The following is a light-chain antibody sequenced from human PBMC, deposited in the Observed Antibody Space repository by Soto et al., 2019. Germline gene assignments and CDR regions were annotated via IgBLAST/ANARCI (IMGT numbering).Light chain of an antibody. J-gene: IGKJ1*01. CDR2: KAS. Sequence: DIQMTQSPSTLSVSVGDRFAITCRASQTISSWLAWCHQKPGKAPKLLIYKASTLKSGVPSRFSGSGSGTEFTLTISSLQPDDFATYYCQHYNSYSEAFGQGTKVDIK. CDR3: QHYNSYSEA. CDR1: QTISSW. V-gene: IGKV1-5*03.